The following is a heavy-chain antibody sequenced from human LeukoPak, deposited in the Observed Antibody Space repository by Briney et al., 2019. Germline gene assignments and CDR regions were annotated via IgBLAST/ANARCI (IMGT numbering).Heavy chain of an antibody. J-gene: IGHJ4*02. V-gene: IGHV1-46*01. Sequence: ASVKVSCKASGYTFTSYYIHWVRQAPGQGLEWMGIINPSGGSTSYAQKFQGRVTMTRDTSTSTIYMELSNLRSEDTAIYYCAKKYGVTVYGSGLNYFDYWGQGTLVTVSS. CDR3: AKKYGVTVYGSGLNYFDY. CDR1: GYTFTSYY. CDR2: INPSGGST. D-gene: IGHD6-19*01.